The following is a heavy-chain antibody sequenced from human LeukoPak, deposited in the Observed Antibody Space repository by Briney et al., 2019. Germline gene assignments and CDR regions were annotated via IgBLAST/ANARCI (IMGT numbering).Heavy chain of an antibody. J-gene: IGHJ3*02. D-gene: IGHD6-13*01. CDR1: GFTFSSYS. Sequence: GGSLRLSCAASGFTFSSYSMNWVRQAPGKGLEWVSSISSSSSYIYYADSVKGRFTISRDNAKNSLYLQMNSLRAEDTAVYYCARESPYSSSWYRAAFGIWGQGTMVTVSS. CDR2: ISSSSSYI. CDR3: ARESPYSSSWYRAAFGI. V-gene: IGHV3-21*01.